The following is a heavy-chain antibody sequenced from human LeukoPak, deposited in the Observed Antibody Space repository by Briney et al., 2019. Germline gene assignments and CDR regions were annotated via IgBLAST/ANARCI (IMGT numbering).Heavy chain of an antibody. V-gene: IGHV1-46*01. CDR3: ARRGVTYYFDY. CDR1: GYTFTGYY. Sequence: ASVKVSCKASGYTFTGYYMHWVRQAPGQGLEWMGIINPSGGSTSYAQKFQGRVTMTRDTSTSTVYMELSSLRSEDTAVYYCARRGVTYYFDYWGQGTLVTVSS. CDR2: INPSGGST. D-gene: IGHD3-10*01. J-gene: IGHJ4*02.